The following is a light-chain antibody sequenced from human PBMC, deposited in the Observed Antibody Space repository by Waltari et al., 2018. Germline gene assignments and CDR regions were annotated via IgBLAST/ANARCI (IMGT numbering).Light chain of an antibody. Sequence: SYELTQPPSVSVSPGQTARITCSGDALPKQYASWYQQKPGQAPKLVMYKDTERPSGIPERFSGSSSGTTVTLTISGVQAEDEADYYCHSPDSSDTYRVFGGGTKLTVL. CDR2: KDT. CDR1: ALPKQY. CDR3: HSPDSSDTYRV. J-gene: IGLJ2*01. V-gene: IGLV3-25*03.